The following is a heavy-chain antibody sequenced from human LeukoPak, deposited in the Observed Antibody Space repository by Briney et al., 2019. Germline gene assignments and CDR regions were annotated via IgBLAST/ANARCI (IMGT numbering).Heavy chain of an antibody. Sequence: GGSLRLSCAASGFTFNNYAMSWGPQAPGKGLEWVSAISNSGGARYYADSVKGRFTISRDNSKNTLFLHMNSLRVEDTAVYYCAKATPAATQYYYGMGVWGQGTTVTVSS. D-gene: IGHD2-15*01. CDR1: GFTFNNYA. CDR2: ISNSGGAR. V-gene: IGHV3-23*01. CDR3: AKATPAATQYYYGMGV. J-gene: IGHJ6*02.